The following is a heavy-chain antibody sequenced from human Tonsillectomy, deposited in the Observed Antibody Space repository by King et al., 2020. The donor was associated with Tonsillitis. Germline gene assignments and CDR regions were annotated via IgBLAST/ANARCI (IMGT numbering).Heavy chain of an antibody. D-gene: IGHD3-16*01. CDR3: AGEGLTDDSGSHTFGFYFDY. Sequence: QLVQSGAEVKKPGSSVKVSCQASGGTFTRYGFSWVRQAPGQGLEWMGGILPIFGTTNYAEKFQGRVTITADASTSTTYMVVSTLKYEDTAVYYCAGEGLTDDSGSHTFGFYFDYWGQGTLVTVSS. J-gene: IGHJ4*02. V-gene: IGHV1-69*12. CDR1: GGTFTRYG. CDR2: ILPIFGTT.